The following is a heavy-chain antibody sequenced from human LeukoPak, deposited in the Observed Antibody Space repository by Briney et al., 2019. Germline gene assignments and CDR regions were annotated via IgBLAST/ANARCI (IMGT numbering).Heavy chain of an antibody. V-gene: IGHV7-4-1*02. CDR1: GYTITSYV. CDR2: INTNTGNP. J-gene: IGHJ5*02. Sequence: GASVKVSCKASGYTITSYVMNWVRQAPGQGLEWMGWINTNTGNPTYAQGFTGRLVFSLDTSVSTANLQISSLKAEDTAVYYCARGVGRFDSSRGFDPWGQGTLVTVSS. D-gene: IGHD3-22*01. CDR3: ARGVGRFDSSRGFDP.